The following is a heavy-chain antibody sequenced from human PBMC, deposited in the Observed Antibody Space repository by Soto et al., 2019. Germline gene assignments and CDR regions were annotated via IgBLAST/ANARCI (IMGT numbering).Heavy chain of an antibody. CDR1: GCTFDNYA. Sequence: EVHLVESGGGLVQPGRSLTLSCVASGCTFDNYAMYRVRQAPGQGPEWVSGISWSGTNIAYADSVKGRFTISRDNAKNTLNIQMYRLRADDTSLYYCEKGGRAAIMSAAGTPSWFDPWGQGSLVTVSS. J-gene: IGHJ5*02. D-gene: IGHD6-25*01. CDR3: EKGGRAAIMSAAGTPSWFDP. V-gene: IGHV3-9*01. CDR2: ISWSGTNI.